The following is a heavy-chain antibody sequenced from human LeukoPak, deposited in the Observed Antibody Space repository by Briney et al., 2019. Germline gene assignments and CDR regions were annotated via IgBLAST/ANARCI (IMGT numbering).Heavy chain of an antibody. CDR1: GGSISGYY. CDR3: ARQAYCSSTRCNPFDH. Sequence: PSETLSLTCTVSGGSISGYYWSWIRQPPGKGLEWIGYIYSSGSTNYNPSLKSRVTMSLDTSENHFSLRLSSVTAADTAIHYCARQAYCSSTRCNPFDHWGQGALVTVSS. V-gene: IGHV4-59*08. CDR2: IYSSGST. J-gene: IGHJ4*02. D-gene: IGHD2-2*01.